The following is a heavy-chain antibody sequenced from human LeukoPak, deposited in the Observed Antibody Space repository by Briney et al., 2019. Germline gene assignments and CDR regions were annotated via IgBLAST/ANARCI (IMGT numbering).Heavy chain of an antibody. Sequence: PGGSLRLSCAASGFTFSSYAMSWVRQAPGKGLEWVSAISGSGGSTYYADSVKGRFTISRGNSKNTLYLQMDSLRAEDTAVYYCAKDLVDIVATSWFDPWGQGTLVTVSS. CDR3: AKDLVDIVATSWFDP. V-gene: IGHV3-23*01. D-gene: IGHD5-12*01. J-gene: IGHJ5*02. CDR1: GFTFSSYA. CDR2: ISGSGGST.